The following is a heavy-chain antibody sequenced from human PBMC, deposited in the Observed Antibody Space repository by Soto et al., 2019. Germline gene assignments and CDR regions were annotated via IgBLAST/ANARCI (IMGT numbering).Heavy chain of an antibody. CDR1: GGSFSGYY. J-gene: IGHJ4*02. D-gene: IGHD1-7*01. V-gene: IGHV4-34*01. Sequence: QVRLQQWGAGLLKPSEILSLTCAVYGGSFSGYYWSWIRQPPGKGLEWIGEINHSGSTNYNPSLKSRVTISVDTSKNQFSLKLSSVTAADTAVYYCARGRNLPKLAPDCWGQGTLVTVSS. CDR3: ARGRNLPKLAPDC. CDR2: INHSGST.